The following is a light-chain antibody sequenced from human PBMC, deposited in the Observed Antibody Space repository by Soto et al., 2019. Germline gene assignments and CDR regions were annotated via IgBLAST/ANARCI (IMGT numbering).Light chain of an antibody. J-gene: IGKJ2*01. CDR1: QRITTY. CDR2: TAA. V-gene: IGKV1-39*01. CDR3: QQSYSTPYT. Sequence: IHMTQSPSSLSASVGDRVTITCRASQRITTYLNWYQQKPGKAPKLLISTAATLQGGVPSRFSGSGSGTDFTLTITTLQPEDFATSFYQQSYSTPYTFGQGTKVEIK.